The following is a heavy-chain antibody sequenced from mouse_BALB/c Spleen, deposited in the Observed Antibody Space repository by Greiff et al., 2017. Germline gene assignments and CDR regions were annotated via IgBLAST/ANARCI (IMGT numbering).Heavy chain of an antibody. CDR3: TRGPRGYFDY. CDR1: GFTFSNYW. CDR2: IRLKSNNYAT. V-gene: IGHV6-6*02. Sequence: EVKVEESGGGLVQPGGSMKLSCVASGFTFSNYWMNWVRQSPEKGLEWVAEIRLKSNNYATHYAESVKGRFTISRDDSKSSVYLQMNNLRAEDTGIYYCTRGPRGYFDYWGQGTTLTVSS. J-gene: IGHJ2*01.